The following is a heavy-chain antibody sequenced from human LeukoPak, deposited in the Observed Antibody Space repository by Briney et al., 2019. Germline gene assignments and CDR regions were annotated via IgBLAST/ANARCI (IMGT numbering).Heavy chain of an antibody. J-gene: IGHJ4*02. V-gene: IGHV3-11*06. CDR2: ISSSSDYT. CDR3: ARDRGGKDY. CDR1: GFTFSDYY. D-gene: IGHD3-16*01. Sequence: GGSLRLSCAASGFTFSDYYMNWIRQAPGKGLEWISYISSSSDYTTYADSVKGRFTISRDNAKNSLHLQMNSLRAEDTAMYYCARDRGGKDYWGQGTLVTVSS.